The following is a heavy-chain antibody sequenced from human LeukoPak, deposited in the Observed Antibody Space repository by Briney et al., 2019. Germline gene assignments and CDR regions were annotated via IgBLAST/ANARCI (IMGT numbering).Heavy chain of an antibody. CDR2: INPNSGGT. Sequence: ASVKVSCKASGYTFTGYYIHWVRQAPGQGLEWMGWINPNSGGTNYAQKFQGRVTMTRDTSISTAYMELSRLRSDDTAVYYCARVSGIHYYYMDVWGKGTTVTVSS. J-gene: IGHJ6*03. D-gene: IGHD3-10*01. CDR1: GYTFTGYY. V-gene: IGHV1-2*02. CDR3: ARVSGIHYYYMDV.